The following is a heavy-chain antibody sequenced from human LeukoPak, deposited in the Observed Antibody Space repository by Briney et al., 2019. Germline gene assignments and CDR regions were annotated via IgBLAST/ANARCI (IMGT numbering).Heavy chain of an antibody. Sequence: GGSLRLSCAASGFTFSAYFMHWVRQAPGKGLVWVSHINSDGNSATYADSVEGRFTISRDNAKNTLHLQMNSLRAEDTAVYYCVSWWSGDHWGQGTLVTVSS. J-gene: IGHJ4*02. CDR2: INSDGNSA. CDR1: GFTFSAYF. D-gene: IGHD2-15*01. V-gene: IGHV3-74*01. CDR3: VSWWSGDH.